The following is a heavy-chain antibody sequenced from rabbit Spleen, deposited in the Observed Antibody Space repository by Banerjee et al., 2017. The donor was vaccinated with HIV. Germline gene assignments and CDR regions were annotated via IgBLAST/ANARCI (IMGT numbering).Heavy chain of an antibody. J-gene: IGHJ4*01. V-gene: IGHV1S40*01. D-gene: IGHD4-2*01. CDR1: GVSFSSNYY. CDR3: TRGDFCFNL. Sequence: QSLEESGGDLVKPGASLTLTCTASGVSFSSNYYMCWVRQAPGKGLEWIACIDSVFGSTYYVSWAKGRFTISKTSSTTVTLQMTSLTGADTATYFCTRGDFCFNLWGPGTLVTVS. CDR2: IDSVFGST.